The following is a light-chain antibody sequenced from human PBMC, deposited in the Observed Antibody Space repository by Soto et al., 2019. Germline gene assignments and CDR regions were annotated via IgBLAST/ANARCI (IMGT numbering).Light chain of an antibody. CDR2: EVT. CDR1: SSDVGTYND. J-gene: IGLJ1*01. Sequence: QSALTQPASVSGSPGQSITISCTGTSSDVGTYNDVSWYQLHPGEAPKLIIFEVTNRPSGVSNRFSGSKSGNTASLTISGLQSEDETDYYCSSYTSLSTVVFGTGTKVTVL. CDR3: SSYTSLSTVV. V-gene: IGLV2-14*01.